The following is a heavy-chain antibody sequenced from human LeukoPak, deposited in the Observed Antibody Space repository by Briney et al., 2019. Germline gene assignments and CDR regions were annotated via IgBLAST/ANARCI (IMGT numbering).Heavy chain of an antibody. CDR3: ARDPIRYCSGGSCYAGLAFDI. V-gene: IGHV1-69*13. J-gene: IGHJ3*02. CDR2: IIPIFGTA. CDR1: RATFSTYA. Sequence: VKLSCKASRATFSTYAISSVREAPGHRREWMGGIIPIFGTANYAQKFQGRVTITADESTSTAYMELSSLRSEDTAVYYCARDPIRYCSGGSCYAGLAFDIWGQGTMVTVSS. D-gene: IGHD2-15*01.